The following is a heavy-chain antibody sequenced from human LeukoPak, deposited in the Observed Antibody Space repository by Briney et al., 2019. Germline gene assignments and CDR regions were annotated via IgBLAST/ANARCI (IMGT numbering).Heavy chain of an antibody. CDR2: MNPNSGNT. CDR3: AKNPGPYYYDSSGLNWFDP. V-gene: IGHV1-8*01. Sequence: ASVKVSCKASGYTFTSYDINWVRQATGQGLEWMGWMNPNSGNTGYAQKFQGRVTMTRNTSMSTAYMELSSLRSEDTAVYYCAKNPGPYYYDSSGLNWFDPGGQGTLVTVSS. CDR1: GYTFTSYD. D-gene: IGHD3-22*01. J-gene: IGHJ5*02.